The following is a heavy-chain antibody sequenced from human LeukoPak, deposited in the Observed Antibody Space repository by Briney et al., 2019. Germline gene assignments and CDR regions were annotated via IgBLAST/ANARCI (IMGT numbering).Heavy chain of an antibody. CDR2: ISGSGGST. J-gene: IGHJ6*03. CDR3: AKVKYNSGWSIYYMDV. Sequence: PGGSLRLSCAASGFTFSSYAMSWVRQAPGKGLEWVSAISGSGGSTYYADSMKGRFTISGDNSKNTLYLQMNSLRVEDTAIYYCAKVKYNSGWSIYYMDVWGKGTTVTVSS. V-gene: IGHV3-23*01. D-gene: IGHD6-19*01. CDR1: GFTFSSYA.